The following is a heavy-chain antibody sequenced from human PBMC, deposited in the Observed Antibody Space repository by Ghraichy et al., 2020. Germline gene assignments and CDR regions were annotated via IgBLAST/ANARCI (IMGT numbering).Heavy chain of an antibody. Sequence: ASVKVSCKASGYTFTGYYMHWVRQAPGQGLEWMGWINPNSGGTNYAQKFQGRVTMTRDTSISTAYMELSRLRSDDTAVYYCARDWGLRWFFDYWGQGTLVTVSS. V-gene: IGHV1-2*02. D-gene: IGHD4-23*01. CDR1: GYTFTGYY. CDR3: ARDWGLRWFFDY. J-gene: IGHJ4*02. CDR2: INPNSGGT.